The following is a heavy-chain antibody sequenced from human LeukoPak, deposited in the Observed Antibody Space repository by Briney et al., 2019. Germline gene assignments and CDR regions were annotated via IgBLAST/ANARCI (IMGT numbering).Heavy chain of an antibody. CDR3: ARDYAGLFDY. J-gene: IGHJ4*02. V-gene: IGHV3-48*03. Sequence: GGSLRLSCVASGFTFSNYEMNWVRQAPGQGLEFVSYMSSSGSTIYYADSVKGRFTISRDNARNSLYLQMNSLRAEDTAIYYCARDYAGLFDYWGQGTLVTVSS. CDR1: GFTFSNYE. CDR2: MSSSGSTI. D-gene: IGHD3-10*01.